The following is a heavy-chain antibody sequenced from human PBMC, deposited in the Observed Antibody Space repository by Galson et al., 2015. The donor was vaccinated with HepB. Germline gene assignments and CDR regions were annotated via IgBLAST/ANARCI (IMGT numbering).Heavy chain of an antibody. CDR3: ARERVVIPPTGMDV. D-gene: IGHD3-3*01. J-gene: IGHJ6*02. CDR2: IRSSDSTR. V-gene: IGHV3-11*01. CDR1: GFRFSDYN. Sequence: LRLSCAASGFRFSDYNMNWIRQAPGKGLEWVSYIRSSDSTRYYADSVKGRFTISRDNAKNSLYLQMNSLRAEDTAVYYCARERVVIPPTGMDVWGQGTTVTVSS.